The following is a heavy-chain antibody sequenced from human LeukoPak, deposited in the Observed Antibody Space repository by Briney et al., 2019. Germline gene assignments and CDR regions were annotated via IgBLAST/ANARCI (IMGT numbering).Heavy chain of an antibody. CDR3: ARDTRRGYSYGSDI. J-gene: IGHJ3*02. CDR1: GYTFTSYG. CDR2: ISAYNGNT. Sequence: ASVKVSCKASGYTFTSYGISWVRQAPGQGLEWMGWISAYNGNTNYAQKLQGRVTVTTDTSTSTAYMELRSLRSDDTAVYYCARDTRRGYSYGSDISGQGTMVTVSS. V-gene: IGHV1-18*01. D-gene: IGHD5-18*01.